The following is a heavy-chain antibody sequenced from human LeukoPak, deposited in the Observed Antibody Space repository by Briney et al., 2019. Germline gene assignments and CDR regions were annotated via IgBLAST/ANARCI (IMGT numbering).Heavy chain of an antibody. Sequence: GASVKVSCKASGYTFTSYYMHWVRQAPGQGLEWMGIINPSGGSTSYAQKFQGRVTMTRDTSTSTVYMELSSLRSEDTAVYYCARAELRYFDWLLPFDCWGQGTLVTVSS. V-gene: IGHV1-46*01. CDR2: INPSGGST. J-gene: IGHJ4*02. CDR1: GYTFTSYY. D-gene: IGHD3-9*01. CDR3: ARAELRYFDWLLPFDC.